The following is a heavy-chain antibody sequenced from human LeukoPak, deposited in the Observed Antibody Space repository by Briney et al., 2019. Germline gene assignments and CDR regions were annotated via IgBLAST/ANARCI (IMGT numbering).Heavy chain of an antibody. D-gene: IGHD3-22*01. V-gene: IGHV3-21*01. Sequence: GGSLRLSCAASGFTFSSYGMSWVRQAPGKGLEWVSSISRSGDTTYNADSVKGRFTISRDNAKNSLSLQMNSLRAEDTAVYYCARVRYDSSGYYSIFDSWGQGTLVTVSS. CDR2: ISRSGDTT. CDR1: GFTFSSYG. J-gene: IGHJ4*02. CDR3: ARVRYDSSGYYSIFDS.